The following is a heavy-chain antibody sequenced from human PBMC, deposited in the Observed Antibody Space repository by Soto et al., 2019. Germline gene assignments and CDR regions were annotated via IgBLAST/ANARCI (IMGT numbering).Heavy chain of an antibody. CDR3: ARDGKAAAGTSACAHPWPI. CDR1: GFTFSSYW. V-gene: IGHV3-74*01. D-gene: IGHD6-13*01. CDR2: INSDGSST. J-gene: IGHJ3*02. Sequence: GGSLRLSCAASGFTFSSYWMHWVRQAPGKGLVWVSRINSDGSSTSYADSVKGRFTISRDNAKNTLYLQMNSLRAEDTAVYYCARDGKAAAGTSACAHPWPIWGQGTMVTVSS.